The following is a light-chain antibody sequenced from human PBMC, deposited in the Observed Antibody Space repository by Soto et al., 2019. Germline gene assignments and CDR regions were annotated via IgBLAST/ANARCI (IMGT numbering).Light chain of an antibody. CDR2: DAS. V-gene: IGKV1-5*02. CDR3: QQYSVYWT. CDR1: QRVSTR. J-gene: IGKJ1*01. Sequence: DIQMTPSPSSLSSSVGDRVSIICRASQRVSTRLAWYQQKPGKAPKVLIYDASSWAGGVPSRFTGSGSGTEFTLTINSLQPDDFATYYCQQYSVYWTFGQGTKVDIK.